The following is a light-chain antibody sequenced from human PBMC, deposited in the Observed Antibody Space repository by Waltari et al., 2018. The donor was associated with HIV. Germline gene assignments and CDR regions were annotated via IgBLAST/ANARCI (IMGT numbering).Light chain of an antibody. V-gene: IGLV1-47*01. CDR3: AAWTDSRYVV. CDR1: SSNIGSNF. CDR2: RNK. J-gene: IGLJ2*01. Sequence: QSVLTQPPPASGAPGQRVTISCSGSSSNIGSNFVYWYQQLPGTAPKLLNYRNKQRPSGVPDRFSGAKSGTSASLAISGLRSEDEADYYCAAWTDSRYVVFGGGTKLTVL.